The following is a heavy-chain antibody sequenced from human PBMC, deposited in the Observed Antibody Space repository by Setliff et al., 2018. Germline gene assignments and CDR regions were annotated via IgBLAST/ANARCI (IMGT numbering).Heavy chain of an antibody. CDR1: GYSISSGYI. Sequence: PSETLSLTCTVSGYSISSGYIWGWIRQPPGKGLEWVGNIGHTGSINYNPSLKSRLTMSIDTSKNQFSLKLNSVPAADMAVYYCAREQWLDPPGYYYMDVWAKGTTVTVSS. CDR3: AREQWLDPPGYYYMDV. J-gene: IGHJ6*03. CDR2: IGHTGSI. D-gene: IGHD6-19*01. V-gene: IGHV4-38-2*02.